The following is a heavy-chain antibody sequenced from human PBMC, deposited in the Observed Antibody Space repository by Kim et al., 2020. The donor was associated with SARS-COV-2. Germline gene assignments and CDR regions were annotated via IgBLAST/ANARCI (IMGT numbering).Heavy chain of an antibody. D-gene: IGHD3-16*01. CDR2: LTKTSTTI. Sequence: GGSLRLSFETSGFTFSAYDMNWVRQAPGKGLEWLSFLTKTSTTIYYADSVKGRFTISRDNAKNSLYLQMNSLRDEDTAVYYCVRDRMGGAFDIWGQGTMVTVSS. CDR3: VRDRMGGAFDI. J-gene: IGHJ3*02. CDR1: GFTFSAYD. V-gene: IGHV3-48*02.